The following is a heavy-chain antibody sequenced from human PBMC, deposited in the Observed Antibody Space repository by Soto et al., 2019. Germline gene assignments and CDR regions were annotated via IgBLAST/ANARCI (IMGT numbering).Heavy chain of an antibody. J-gene: IGHJ4*02. V-gene: IGHV1-18*01. Sequence: QVQLVQSGAEVKKPGASVKVSCKTSGYTFSSYGFSWVRQAPGQGLECIGWISGYNDNTNYAQRFQGRVTMTTDTSKSTAYMELRCLRSDDTAVYYYANEGHLGYWGQGTLVTVSA. CDR2: ISGYNDNT. CDR3: ANEGHLGY. CDR1: GYTFSSYG.